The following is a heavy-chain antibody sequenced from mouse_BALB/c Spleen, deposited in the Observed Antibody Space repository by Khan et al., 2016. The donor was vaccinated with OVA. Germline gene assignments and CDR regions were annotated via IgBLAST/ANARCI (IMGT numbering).Heavy chain of an antibody. CDR3: TRDYYGSSDMAS. D-gene: IGHD1-1*01. Sequence: EVELVESGGGLVQPGGSRKLSCAASGFTFSNFGMHWFRQAPEQGLEWVAYISSGSSTIYYADTVKGRFTISRDNPTNTLFLQMTRLRSEDTGMYYCTRDYYGSSDMASGGQGTLVTVSA. J-gene: IGHJ3*01. CDR2: ISSGSSTI. CDR1: GFTFSNFG. V-gene: IGHV5-17*02.